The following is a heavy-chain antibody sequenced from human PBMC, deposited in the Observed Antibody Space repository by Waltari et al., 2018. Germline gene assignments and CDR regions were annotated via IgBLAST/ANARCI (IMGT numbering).Heavy chain of an antibody. CDR1: GFPFSSYA. V-gene: IGHV3-23*01. J-gene: IGHJ5*02. CDR2: ISGSGGST. Sequence: EVQLLESGGGLVQPGGSLRLSCSASGFPFSSYALSWVRQAPGKGLEWVSAISGSGGSTYYADSVKGRFTISRDNSKNTLYLQMNSLRAEDTAVYYCAKDLTTVVTNWFDPWGQGTLVTVSS. CDR3: AKDLTTVVTNWFDP. D-gene: IGHD4-17*01.